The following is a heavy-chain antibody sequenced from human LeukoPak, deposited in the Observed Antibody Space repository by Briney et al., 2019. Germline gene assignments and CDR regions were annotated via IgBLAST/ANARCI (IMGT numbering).Heavy chain of an antibody. V-gene: IGHV1-46*03. CDR2: INPSGGST. J-gene: IGHJ3*02. CDR1: GYTFTSYY. Sequence: ASVKVSCKASGYTFTSYYMHWVPQAPGQGLERMGIINPSGGSTSYAQKFQGRVTMTRDTSTSTVYMELSSLRSEDTAVYYFLSPAYDNFSSGYSILGSFDISGQGTMVTFSS. D-gene: IGHD3-3*01. CDR3: LSPAYDNFSSGYSILGSFDI.